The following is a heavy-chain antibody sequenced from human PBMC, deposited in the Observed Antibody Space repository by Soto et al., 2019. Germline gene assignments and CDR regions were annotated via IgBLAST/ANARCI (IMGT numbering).Heavy chain of an antibody. J-gene: IGHJ6*03. Sequence: ASVKVSCKASGYTFTGYYMHWVRQAPGQGLEWMGWINPNSGGTNYAQKFQGWVTMTRDTSISTAYMELSRLRSDDTAVYYCARGPIVVPAAMYYYYYYTDVWGKGTTVTVSS. D-gene: IGHD2-2*01. CDR1: GYTFTGYY. CDR2: INPNSGGT. CDR3: ARGPIVVPAAMYYYYYYTDV. V-gene: IGHV1-2*04.